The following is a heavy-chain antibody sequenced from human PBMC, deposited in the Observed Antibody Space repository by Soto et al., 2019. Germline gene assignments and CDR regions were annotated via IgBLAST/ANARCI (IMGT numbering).Heavy chain of an antibody. D-gene: IGHD1-26*01. CDR1: GFSLSSSGVG. CDR2: IYWDADK. J-gene: IGHJ4*02. V-gene: IGHV2-5*02. Sequence: QITLKESGPTLVKPTQTLTLTCTFSGFSLSSSGVGVAWIRQPPGKALEWLALIYWDADKRYSPSLKNRLTITKDTSKNQVVLTVTNMDPVDTATYFCAVHGTVANSDYFDYWGQGTLVTVSS. CDR3: AVHGTVANSDYFDY.